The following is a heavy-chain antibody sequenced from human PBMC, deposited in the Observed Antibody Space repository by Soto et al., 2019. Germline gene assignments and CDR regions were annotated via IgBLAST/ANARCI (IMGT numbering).Heavy chain of an antibody. Sequence: QVQLVQSGADVKTPGASVRVSCKASGYTFIGYYVHWVREAPGQGLEWMGWINPETGGTSYAQKFQGRVTLSRDTSINTAYLELSRLRLDDAAVYFCARERYQVISDGMDVWGQGTTVTVSS. V-gene: IGHV1-2*02. CDR2: INPETGGT. CDR1: GYTFIGYY. CDR3: ARERYQVISDGMDV. D-gene: IGHD2-2*01. J-gene: IGHJ6*02.